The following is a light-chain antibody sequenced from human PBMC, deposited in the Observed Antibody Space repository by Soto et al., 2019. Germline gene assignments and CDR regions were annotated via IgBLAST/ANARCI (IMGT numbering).Light chain of an antibody. CDR2: GAS. Sequence: EIALTQSPGTLAWSPGERATLSCRASQSVSSNYFAWYQQRRGQAPRLLLYGASSRATGVPDRFSGSGSGTDFTLTISRLEPEDFAVYYCQQYGGSPWTFGQGTKVEVK. V-gene: IGKV3-20*01. CDR3: QQYGGSPWT. CDR1: QSVSSNY. J-gene: IGKJ1*01.